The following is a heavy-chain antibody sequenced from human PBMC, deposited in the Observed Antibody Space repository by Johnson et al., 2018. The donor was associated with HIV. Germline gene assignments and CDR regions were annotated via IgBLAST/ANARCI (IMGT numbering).Heavy chain of an antibody. CDR2: ISCSGGST. Sequence: EKLVESGGGLVQPGGSLRLSCVVSGFSLSNYWLEWVRQAPGKGLEWVSAISCSGGSTNYADSVKGRFTISRDNSKNTLYLQMNSLRAEDTAVYYCAKKALGDVDAFDIWGQGTMVTVSS. CDR1: GFSLSNYW. V-gene: IGHV3-23*04. J-gene: IGHJ3*02. D-gene: IGHD2-21*02. CDR3: AKKALGDVDAFDI.